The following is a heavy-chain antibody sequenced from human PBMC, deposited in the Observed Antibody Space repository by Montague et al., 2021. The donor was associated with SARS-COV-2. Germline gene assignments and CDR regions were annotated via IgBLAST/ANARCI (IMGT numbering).Heavy chain of an antibody. V-gene: IGHV4-61*05. CDR2: IYYSGST. CDR3: ARLGLQLLGGHYFDY. J-gene: IGHJ4*02. CDR1: GGSISSSSYY. Sequence: SETLSPTCTVSGGSISSSSYYWGWIRQPPGKGLEWIGYIYYSGSTNCNPCLKSRVTTSVDTPKNQFSLKLSSVTAADTAVYYCARLGLQLLGGHYFDYWGQGTLVTVSS. D-gene: IGHD5-24*01.